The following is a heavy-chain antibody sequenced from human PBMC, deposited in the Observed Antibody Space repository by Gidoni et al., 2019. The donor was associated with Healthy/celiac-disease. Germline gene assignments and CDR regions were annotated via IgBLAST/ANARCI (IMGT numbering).Heavy chain of an antibody. V-gene: IGHV4-39*01. Sequence: QLHLQESGPGLVKPSETLSLTCTVSGGSSSSSSYYWGWIRQPPGKELEWIWGHNHSGSTYYNPSLKSRVTISVDTSKNHFALKLSSVTAADTSVYYCRCLYGMDVWGQGTTVTVSS. CDR2: HNHSGST. J-gene: IGHJ6*02. CDR1: GGSSSSSSYY. CDR3: RCLYGMDV.